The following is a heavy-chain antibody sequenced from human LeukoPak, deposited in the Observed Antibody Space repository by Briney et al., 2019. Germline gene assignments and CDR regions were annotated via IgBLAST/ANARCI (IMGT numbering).Heavy chain of an antibody. V-gene: IGHV3-33*01. CDR2: IWYDGSNK. J-gene: IGHJ6*03. D-gene: IGHD4-17*01. Sequence: GRSLRLSCAASGFTFSSYGMHWVRQAPGKGLEWVAVIWYDGSNKYYADSVKGRFTISRDNSKNTLYLQMNSLRAEDTAVYYCARDYGDPPYYMDVWGKGTTVTVSS. CDR1: GFTFSSYG. CDR3: ARDYGDPPYYMDV.